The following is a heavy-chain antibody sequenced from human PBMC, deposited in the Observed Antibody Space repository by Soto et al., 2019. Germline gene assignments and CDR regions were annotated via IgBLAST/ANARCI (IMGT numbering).Heavy chain of an antibody. Sequence: GGSLRLSCAASGFTFSSYAMHWVRQAPGKGLEWVAVISYDGSNKYYAESVKGRFTISRDNSKNTLYLQMNSLRAEDTAVYYCAQTRDYYDSSGYLLDYWGQGTLVTVSS. V-gene: IGHV3-30-3*01. CDR1: GFTFSSYA. D-gene: IGHD3-22*01. J-gene: IGHJ4*02. CDR3: AQTRDYYDSSGYLLDY. CDR2: ISYDGSNK.